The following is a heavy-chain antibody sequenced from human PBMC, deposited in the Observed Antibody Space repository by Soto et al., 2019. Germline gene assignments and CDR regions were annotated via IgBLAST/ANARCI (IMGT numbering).Heavy chain of an antibody. CDR3: ARVRGIAYVAFDI. Sequence: LETHPHTSTVSGGSSISYYWSWIRQPTGKGLEWIGFIYHSGSTNYSPSLKSRVTLSIDTSKNQFSLKLSTVTAADTAVYYCARVRGIAYVAFDIWGQGTMVTVSS. CDR2: IYHSGST. V-gene: IGHV4-59*08. J-gene: IGHJ3*02. CDR1: GGSSISYY. D-gene: IGHD6-13*01.